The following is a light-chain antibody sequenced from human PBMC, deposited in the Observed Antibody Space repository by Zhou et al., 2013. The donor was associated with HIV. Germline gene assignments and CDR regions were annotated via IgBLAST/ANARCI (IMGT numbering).Light chain of an antibody. CDR1: QGIRID. CDR2: DAS. Sequence: DIQMTQSPSSLSASVGDRVTITCRASQGIRIDLGWYQQKPGKAPKRLIYDASSLESGVPSRFSGRGSGTEFTLTISSLRPEDFATYYCLQHNSNLWTFGQGTKVKSN. V-gene: IGKV1-17*01. J-gene: IGKJ1*01. CDR3: LQHNSNLWT.